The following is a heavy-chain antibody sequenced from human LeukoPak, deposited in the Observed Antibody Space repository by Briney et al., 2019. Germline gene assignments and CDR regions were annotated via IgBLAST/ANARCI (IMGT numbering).Heavy chain of an antibody. V-gene: IGHV3-21*01. CDR1: GFTFSSYS. Sequence: PGGSLRLSCAASGFTFSSYSMNWVRQDPGKGLEWVSSISSSSSYIYYADSVKGRFTISRDNAKNSLYLQMNSLRAEDTAVYYCARGESIAAPPATDDYWGQGTLVTVSS. CDR3: ARGESIAAPPATDDY. J-gene: IGHJ4*02. D-gene: IGHD6-6*01. CDR2: ISSSSSYI.